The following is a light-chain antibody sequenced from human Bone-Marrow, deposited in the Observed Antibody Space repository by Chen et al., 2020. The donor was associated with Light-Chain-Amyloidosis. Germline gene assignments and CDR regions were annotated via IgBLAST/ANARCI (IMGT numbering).Light chain of an antibody. Sequence: QSALTLPTALSASPRLPMTTSRPGTSSYVGSYNIVSWYQQHPGKAPKLMIYDVNKRPSGVSDRFSGSKSGNTASLRISGLQAEDEADYYCFSYEGSSTYVFGTGTKVTVL. V-gene: IGLV2-23*02. CDR3: FSYEGSSTYV. J-gene: IGLJ1*01. CDR2: DVN. CDR1: SSYVGSYNI.